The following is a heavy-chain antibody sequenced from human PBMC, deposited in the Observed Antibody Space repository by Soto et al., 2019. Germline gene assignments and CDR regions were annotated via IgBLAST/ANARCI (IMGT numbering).Heavy chain of an antibody. V-gene: IGHV5-10-1*01. Sequence: HGESLKISCKGSGYSFTSYWISWVRQMPGKGLEWMGRIDPSDSYTNYSPSFQGHVTISADKSISTAYLQWSSLKASDTAMYYCARNKRVAWGEGLYYYYGMDVWGQGTTVTVSS. CDR1: GYSFTSYW. D-gene: IGHD3-16*01. CDR2: IDPSDSYT. CDR3: ARNKRVAWGEGLYYYYGMDV. J-gene: IGHJ6*02.